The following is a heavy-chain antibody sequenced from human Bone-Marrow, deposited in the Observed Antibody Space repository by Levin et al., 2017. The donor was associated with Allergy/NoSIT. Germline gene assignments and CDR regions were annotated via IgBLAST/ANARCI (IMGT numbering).Heavy chain of an antibody. D-gene: IGHD6-13*01. J-gene: IGHJ4*02. Sequence: KISCRTSGGTFSSYSISWVRQAPGQGLEWMGRIIPILNIANYAQNFQGKVTITADKSTSTAYMELSDLRSEDTAVYYCATGEAPPGRTVYYFDYWGQGTLVTVSS. CDR3: ATGEAPPGRTVYYFDY. CDR2: IIPILNIA. V-gene: IGHV1-69*02. CDR1: GGTFSSYS.